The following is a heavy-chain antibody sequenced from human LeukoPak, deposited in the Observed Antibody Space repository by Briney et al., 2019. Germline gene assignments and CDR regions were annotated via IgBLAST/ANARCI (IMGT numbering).Heavy chain of an antibody. CDR3: ARGPRVEMATIL. J-gene: IGHJ4*02. V-gene: IGHV4-38-2*01. Sequence: ETLSLTCAVSGYSISSGYYWGWIRQPPGKGLEWIGSIYHSGSTYYNPSLKSRVTISVDTSKNQFSLKLSSVTAADTAVYYCARGPRVEMATILWGQGTLVTVSS. CDR1: GYSISSGYY. D-gene: IGHD5-24*01. CDR2: IYHSGST.